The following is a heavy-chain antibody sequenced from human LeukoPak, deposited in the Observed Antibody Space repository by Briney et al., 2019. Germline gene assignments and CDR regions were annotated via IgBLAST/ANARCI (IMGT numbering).Heavy chain of an antibody. CDR1: GFTFSSYS. J-gene: IGHJ4*02. V-gene: IGHV3-21*01. D-gene: IGHD6-13*01. Sequence: GGSLRLSCAASGFTFSSYSMNWVRRAPGKGLEWVSFMSGSSNYIYYADSVKGRFTISRDNAKNSLYLQMNRLRAEDTAVYYCARVGSTWSYFDYWGQGTLVTVSS. CDR3: ARVGSTWSYFDY. CDR2: MSGSSNYI.